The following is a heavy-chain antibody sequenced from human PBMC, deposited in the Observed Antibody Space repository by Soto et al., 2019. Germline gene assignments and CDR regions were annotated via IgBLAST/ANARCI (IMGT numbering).Heavy chain of an antibody. D-gene: IGHD4-17*01. J-gene: IGHJ6*02. CDR2: ISAYNGNT. CDR3: ARDPPSDSGDYYYYYYGMDV. Sequence: QVQLVQSGAEVKKPGASVKVSCKASGYTFTSYGISWVRQAPGQGLEWMGWISAYNGNTNYAQKLQGRVTMTTDTSTRTAYMELRSLRSDDTAVYYCARDPPSDSGDYYYYYYGMDVWGQGTTVTVSS. CDR1: GYTFTSYG. V-gene: IGHV1-18*01.